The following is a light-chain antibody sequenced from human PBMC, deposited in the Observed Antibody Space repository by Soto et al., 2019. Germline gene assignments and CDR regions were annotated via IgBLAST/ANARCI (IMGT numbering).Light chain of an antibody. CDR1: QSVSSSY. V-gene: IGKV3D-20*02. CDR2: DAS. J-gene: IGKJ5*01. CDR3: QQRSNWQIT. Sequence: EIVLTQSPGTLSLSPGERATLSCRASQSVSSSYLAWYQQKPGQAPRLLIYDASNRVTGIPARFRGSGSGTDFTLTISSLEPDDFAVYYCQQRSNWQITFGQGT.